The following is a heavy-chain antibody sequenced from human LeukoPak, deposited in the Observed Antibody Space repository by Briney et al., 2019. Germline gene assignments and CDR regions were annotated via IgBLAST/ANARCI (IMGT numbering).Heavy chain of an antibody. Sequence: QPGGSLRLSCAASGFNFSSYGMHWVRQAPGKGLEWVAFIRYDGSNKYYADSVKGRFTISRDNSKNTPYLQMNSLRAEDTAVYYCAKDSDYDILTGYYNPFDYWCQGTLVTVSS. D-gene: IGHD3-9*01. V-gene: IGHV3-30*02. CDR2: IRYDGSNK. CDR1: GFNFSSYG. CDR3: AKDSDYDILTGYYNPFDY. J-gene: IGHJ4*02.